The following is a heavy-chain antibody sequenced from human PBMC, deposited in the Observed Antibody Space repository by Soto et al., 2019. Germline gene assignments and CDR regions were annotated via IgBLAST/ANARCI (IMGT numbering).Heavy chain of an antibody. CDR2: INHSGST. J-gene: IGHJ4*02. CDR1: GGSFSGYY. Sequence: QVQLQQWGAGLLKPSETLSRTCAVYGGSFSGYYWSWIRQPPGKGLEWIGEINHSGSTNYNPSLKSRVTISVDTSKNQFSLKLSSVTAADTAVYYCASFEYCSGGSCYSGYYWGQGTLVTVSS. CDR3: ASFEYCSGGSCYSGYY. V-gene: IGHV4-34*01. D-gene: IGHD2-15*01.